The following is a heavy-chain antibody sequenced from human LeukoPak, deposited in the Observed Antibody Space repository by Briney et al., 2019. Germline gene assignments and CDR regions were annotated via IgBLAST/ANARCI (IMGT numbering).Heavy chain of an antibody. CDR3: ARGLRPARY. CDR1: GGSISSYY. V-gene: IGHV4-59*12. J-gene: IGHJ4*02. CDR2: IYHSGST. Sequence: PSETLSLTCTVSGGSISSYYWSWIRQPPGKGLEWIGYIYHSGSTYYNPSLKSRVTISVDRSKNQFSLKLSSVTAADTAVYYCARGLRPARYWGQGTLVTVSS. D-gene: IGHD3-22*01.